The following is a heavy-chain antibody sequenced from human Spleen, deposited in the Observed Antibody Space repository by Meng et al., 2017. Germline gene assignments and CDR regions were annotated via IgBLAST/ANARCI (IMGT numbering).Heavy chain of an antibody. D-gene: IGHD2-21*01. CDR3: ARAQIGITVINWFDP. Sequence: ASVKVSCKASGYTFTGYALHWVRQAPGQRLEWMEWIHAGNGNTVYSQKFQGRVTITRDTSASTAYMELSSLRSEDTAMYYCARAQIGITVINWFDPWGQGTLVTVSS. J-gene: IGHJ5*02. CDR2: IHAGNGNT. CDR1: GYTFTGYA. V-gene: IGHV1-3*01.